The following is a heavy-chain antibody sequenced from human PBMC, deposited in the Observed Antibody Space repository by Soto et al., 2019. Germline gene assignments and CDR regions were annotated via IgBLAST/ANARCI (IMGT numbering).Heavy chain of an antibody. V-gene: IGHV3-21*01. D-gene: IGHD3-10*01. J-gene: IGHJ6*02. CDR2: ISSSSSYI. Sequence: GGSLRLSCAASGFTFSSYSMNWVRQAPGKGLEWVSSISSSSSYIYYADSVKGRFTISRDNAKNSLYLQMNSLRAEDTAVYYCAGGDPDGGYYYYGMDVWGQGTTVTVSS. CDR1: GFTFSSYS. CDR3: AGGDPDGGYYYYGMDV.